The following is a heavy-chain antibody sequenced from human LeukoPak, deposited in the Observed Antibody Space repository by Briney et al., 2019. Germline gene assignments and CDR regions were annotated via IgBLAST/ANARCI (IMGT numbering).Heavy chain of an antibody. CDR1: GFTFSNAW. CDR3: AKDWGVYSSSWHFDY. V-gene: IGHV3-15*05. J-gene: IGHJ4*02. Sequence: GGSLRLSCAASGFTFSNAWMSWARQAPGKGLEWVGRIKSKTDGGTTDYAAPVKGRFTISRDNSKNTLYLQMNSLRAEDTAVYYCAKDWGVYSSSWHFDYWGQGTLVTVSS. CDR2: IKSKTDGGTT. D-gene: IGHD6-13*01.